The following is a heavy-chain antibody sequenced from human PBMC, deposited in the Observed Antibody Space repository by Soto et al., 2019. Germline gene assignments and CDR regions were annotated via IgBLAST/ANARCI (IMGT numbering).Heavy chain of an antibody. CDR2: ISGSGGAT. D-gene: IGHD3-3*01. Sequence: GSLRLSCAASGFTFTSYAMTWVRQAPGKGLEWVSSISGSGGATYYADSVKGRFTISRDDSKSTLYLQMNSLRAEDTAVYYCAKAGRPYYDLWSENRFDPWGQGTLVTVSS. J-gene: IGHJ5*02. CDR3: AKAGRPYYDLWSENRFDP. V-gene: IGHV3-23*01. CDR1: GFTFTSYA.